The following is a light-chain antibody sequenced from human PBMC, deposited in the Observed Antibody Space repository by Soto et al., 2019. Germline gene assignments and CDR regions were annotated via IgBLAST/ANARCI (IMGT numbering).Light chain of an antibody. J-gene: IGKJ4*01. CDR3: RQYGSSPT. CDR1: QSVRNNY. CDR2: GAS. V-gene: IGKV3-20*01. Sequence: EIVLTQSPGTLSLSPGERATLSCRASQSVRNNYLAWYQQKPGQAPRRLIYGASSRAAGIPDRLSGSGSGTEFTLTISRMEPEDFAVYYCRQYGSSPTFGEGTKVDIK.